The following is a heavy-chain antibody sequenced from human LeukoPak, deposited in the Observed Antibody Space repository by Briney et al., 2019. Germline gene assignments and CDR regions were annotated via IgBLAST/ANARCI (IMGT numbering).Heavy chain of an antibody. CDR3: ASRVIVVVPAADDAFDI. CDR1: GFTFSSYW. J-gene: IGHJ3*02. CDR2: IKQDGSEK. Sequence: GGSLRLSCAASGFTFSSYWMSWVRQAPGKGLEWVANIKQDGSEKYHVDSVKGRFTISRDNAKNSLYLQMNSLRAEDTAVYYCASRVIVVVPAADDAFDIWGQGTMVTVSS. V-gene: IGHV3-7*01. D-gene: IGHD2-2*01.